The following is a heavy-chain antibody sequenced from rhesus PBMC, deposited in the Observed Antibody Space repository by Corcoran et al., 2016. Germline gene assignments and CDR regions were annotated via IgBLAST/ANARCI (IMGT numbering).Heavy chain of an antibody. J-gene: IGHJ4*01. Sequence: QVQLQESGPGVVKPSETLSLTCAVSGGTISSGYCYWSWIRQPPGKGLEWIGGIYSNSESTNYNPSLKSRVTISKDTSKNQFSLKLSSVTATDTAVYYCARDYGSTLDYWGQGVLVTVSS. CDR2: IYSNSEST. CDR1: GGTISSGYCY. D-gene: IGHD4-29*01. V-gene: IGHV4S12*01. CDR3: ARDYGSTLDY.